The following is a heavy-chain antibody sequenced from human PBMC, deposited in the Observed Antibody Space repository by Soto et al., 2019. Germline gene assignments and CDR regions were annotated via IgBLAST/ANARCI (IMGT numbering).Heavy chain of an antibody. CDR2: IRSKANSYAT. CDR1: GFTFSGSA. Sequence: GGSLRLSCAASGFTFSGSAMHWVRQASGKGLEWVGRIRSKANSYATAYAASVKGRITISRDDSKNTAYLQMNSLKTEDTAVYYCTRPGGYGXAGGSGTPRAYYYGMDVWGQGTTVTVSS. CDR3: TRPGGYGXAGGSGTPRAYYYGMDV. D-gene: IGHD4-17*01. J-gene: IGHJ6*02. V-gene: IGHV3-73*01.